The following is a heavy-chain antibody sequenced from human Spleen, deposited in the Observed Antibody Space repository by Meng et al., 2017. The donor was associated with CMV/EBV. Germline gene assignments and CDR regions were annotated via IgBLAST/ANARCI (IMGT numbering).Heavy chain of an antibody. D-gene: IGHD3-10*01. J-gene: IGHJ4*02. CDR2: SVPVLGTP. CDR3: ARGDYDSGSYRDY. Sequence: SVKVSCKASGSTFSNYVLNWVRQAPGQGLEWMGGSVPVLGTPNYAQKFQGRLSITTDKSTSTVYMELSSLRFEDTAIYYCARGDYDSGSYRDYWGQGTLVTVSS. V-gene: IGHV1-69*10. CDR1: GSTFSNYV.